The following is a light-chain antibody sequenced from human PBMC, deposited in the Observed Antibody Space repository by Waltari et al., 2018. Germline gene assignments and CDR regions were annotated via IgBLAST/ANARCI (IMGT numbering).Light chain of an antibody. Sequence: EIVMTQSPATLSVSPGERATLSCRASQSMNSNLAWYQQKPGQAPRLLIYGASTRATGIPARFSGSGSGTEFTLTISSLQSEDFAVYYCQQYYNWPPITFGGGAKVEIK. J-gene: IGKJ4*01. CDR3: QQYYNWPPIT. V-gene: IGKV3-15*01. CDR1: QSMNSN. CDR2: GAS.